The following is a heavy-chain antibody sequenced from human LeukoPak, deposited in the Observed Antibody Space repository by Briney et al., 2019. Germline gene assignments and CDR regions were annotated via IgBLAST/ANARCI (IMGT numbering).Heavy chain of an antibody. D-gene: IGHD1-26*01. V-gene: IGHV4-31*03. CDR2: IFYGGST. J-gene: IGHJ3*01. Sequence: SETLSLTCSVSGDSISSGGYYWSWIRQHPEKGLEWIGYIFYGGSTYYNPSLKSRVAMSLDTSENQFSLKVTSVTAADTAVYYCARDHMDPRLGAFDVWGQGTMVTVSS. CDR1: GDSISSGGYY. CDR3: ARDHMDPRLGAFDV.